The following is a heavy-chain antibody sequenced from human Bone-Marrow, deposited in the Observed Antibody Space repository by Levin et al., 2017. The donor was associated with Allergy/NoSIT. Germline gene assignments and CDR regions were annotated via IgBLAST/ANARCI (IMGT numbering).Heavy chain of an antibody. Sequence: GESLKISFRTSGYTFTGHWIGWVRQMPGKGLEWMGIIYPSDSDTRYSPSFEGQVTISVDTSITTAYLQWNSLKTSDTAIYYCARMNLAANWFDPWGQGTLVTVSP. J-gene: IGHJ5*02. D-gene: IGHD3-16*01. CDR1: GYTFTGHW. CDR2: IYPSDSDT. V-gene: IGHV5-51*01. CDR3: ARMNLAANWFDP.